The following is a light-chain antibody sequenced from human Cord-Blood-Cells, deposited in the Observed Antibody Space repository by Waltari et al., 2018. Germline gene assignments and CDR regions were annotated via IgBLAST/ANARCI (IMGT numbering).Light chain of an antibody. CDR2: KAS. CDR3: QQYNSYSAWT. V-gene: IGKV1-5*03. CDR1: QGISSW. Sequence: DIQMTQSPSTLSASVGDRVTITRRASQGISSWLALYQQKPGKAPKLLIYKASSLESGVPSRFSGSGSGTEFTLTISSLQPDDFATYYCQQYNSYSAWTFGQGTKVEIK. J-gene: IGKJ1*01.